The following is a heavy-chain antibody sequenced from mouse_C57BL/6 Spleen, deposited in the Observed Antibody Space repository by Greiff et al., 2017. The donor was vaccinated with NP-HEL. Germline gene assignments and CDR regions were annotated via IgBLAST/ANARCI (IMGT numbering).Heavy chain of an antibody. D-gene: IGHD1-1*01. CDR1: GFNIKDYY. V-gene: IGHV14-1*01. CDR2: IDPEDGDT. J-gene: IGHJ2*01. Sequence: EVQLPQSGAELVRPGASVKLSCTASGFNIKDYYMHWVKQRPEQGLEWIGRIDPEDGDTEYAPKFQGKATMTADTSLNTAYLQLSSLTAEDTAVYYCTGYGSSYGGYWGQGTTLTVSS. CDR3: TGYGSSYGGY.